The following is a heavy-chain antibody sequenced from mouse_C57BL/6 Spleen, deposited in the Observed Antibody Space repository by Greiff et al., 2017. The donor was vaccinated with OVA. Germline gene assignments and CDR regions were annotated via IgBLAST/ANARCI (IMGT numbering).Heavy chain of an antibody. CDR3: ARSLLRRAMDY. Sequence: VQLQQPGAELAMPGASVKLSCKASGYTFTSYWMHWVKQRPGQGLEWIGEIDPSDSYTNYNQKFQGKATLTVDKSSSTAYMQLSSLTSSDAAVYYCARSLLRRAMDYWGQGTSVTVSS. CDR1: GYTFTSYW. D-gene: IGHD1-1*01. V-gene: IGHV1-69*01. CDR2: IDPSDSYT. J-gene: IGHJ4*01.